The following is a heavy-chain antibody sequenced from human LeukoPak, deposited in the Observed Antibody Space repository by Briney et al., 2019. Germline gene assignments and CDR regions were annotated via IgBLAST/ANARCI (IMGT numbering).Heavy chain of an antibody. V-gene: IGHV7-4-1*02. CDR2: INTNTGNP. D-gene: IGHD6-19*01. J-gene: IGHJ3*02. CDR1: GYTFTSYA. Sequence: ASVKVSCKASGYTFTSYAMNWVRQAPGQGLEWMGWINTNTGNPTYAQGFTGRFVFSLDTSVSTAYLQISSLKAENTAVYYCARARSGWTSDAFDIWGQGTMVTVSS. CDR3: ARARSGWTSDAFDI.